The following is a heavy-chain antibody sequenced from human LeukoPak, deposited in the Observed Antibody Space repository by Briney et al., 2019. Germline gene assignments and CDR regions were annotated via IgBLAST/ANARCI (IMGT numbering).Heavy chain of an antibody. D-gene: IGHD6-13*01. Sequence: SVKVSCKTSGGTFSNYALNWVRQTPGQGLEWMGRVIPIFHTTNYAQRFQGRVTITTDESTSTAYMELSSLRSEDTAVYYCARGLIRQQLSPEYFQHWGQGTLVTVSS. CDR3: ARGLIRQQLSPEYFQH. J-gene: IGHJ1*01. CDR2: VIPIFHTT. CDR1: GGTFSNYA. V-gene: IGHV1-69*05.